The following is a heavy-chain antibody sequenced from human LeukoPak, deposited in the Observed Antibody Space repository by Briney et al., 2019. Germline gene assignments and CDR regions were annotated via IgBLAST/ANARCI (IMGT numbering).Heavy chain of an antibody. CDR1: GFTLNNAW. CDR2: IKSETSGGTT. J-gene: IGHJ4*02. V-gene: IGHV3-15*01. Sequence: KSGGSLRLSCAASGFTLNNAWMSWVRQAPGKGLEWVGRIKSETSGGTTDYAAPVKGRFTISRDDSKNTLFLQMNSLKTEDTAVYYCTTAPSALDYWGQGTLVTVSS. CDR3: TTAPSALDY.